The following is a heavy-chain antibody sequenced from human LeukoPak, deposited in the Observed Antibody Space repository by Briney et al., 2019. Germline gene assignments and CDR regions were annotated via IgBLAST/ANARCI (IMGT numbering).Heavy chain of an antibody. CDR3: ARDSPYSSSSLGFDY. V-gene: IGHV1-18*01. CDR2: ISGYNGNT. D-gene: IGHD6-13*01. Sequence: ASVKVSCKASGDKFTSYGVSWVRQAPGQGLEWMGWISGYNGNTNFAQKFQGRVTMTTDTSTGTAYMELRSLRSDDTAVYYCARDSPYSSSSLGFDYWGQGTLVTVSS. J-gene: IGHJ4*02. CDR1: GDKFTSYG.